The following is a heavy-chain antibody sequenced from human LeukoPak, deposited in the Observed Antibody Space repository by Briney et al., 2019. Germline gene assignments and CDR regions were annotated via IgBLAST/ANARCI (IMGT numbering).Heavy chain of an antibody. CDR3: ATIDYGDYHSLDY. Sequence: ASVKVSCKASGYTFTGYYMHWMRQAPGQGLEWMGWINPNSGGTNYAQKFQGRVTMTRDTSISTAYMELSRLRSDDTAVYYCATIDYGDYHSLDYWGQGTLVTVSS. V-gene: IGHV1-2*02. CDR2: INPNSGGT. D-gene: IGHD4-17*01. CDR1: GYTFTGYY. J-gene: IGHJ4*02.